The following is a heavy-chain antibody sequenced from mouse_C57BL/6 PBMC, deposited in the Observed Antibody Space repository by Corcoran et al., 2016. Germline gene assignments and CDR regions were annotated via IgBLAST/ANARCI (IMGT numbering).Heavy chain of an antibody. CDR1: GYSITSGYY. CDR2: ISYDGSN. D-gene: IGHD2-4*01. Sequence: DVQLQESGPGLVKPFQSLSLTCSVTGYSITSGYYWNWIRQFPGNKLEWMGYISYDGSNNYNPSLKNRISITRDTSKNQFFLKLNSVTTEDTATYYCARERNFYDYDGDWYFDVWGTGTTVTVSS. J-gene: IGHJ1*03. V-gene: IGHV3-6*01. CDR3: ARERNFYDYDGDWYFDV.